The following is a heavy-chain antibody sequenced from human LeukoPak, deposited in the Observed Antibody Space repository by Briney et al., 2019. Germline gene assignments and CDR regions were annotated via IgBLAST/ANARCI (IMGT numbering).Heavy chain of an antibody. CDR1: GGTFISYA. CDR2: IIPIFGTA. CDR3: AREGGLFDLGTLDYYYGMDV. V-gene: IGHV1-69*13. Sequence: GASVKVSCKASGGTFISYAISWVRQAPGQGLEWMGGIIPIFGTANYAQKFQGRVTITADESTSTAYMELSSLRSEDTAVYYCAREGGLFDLGTLDYYYGMDVWGQGTTVTVSS. J-gene: IGHJ6*02. D-gene: IGHD3-10*02.